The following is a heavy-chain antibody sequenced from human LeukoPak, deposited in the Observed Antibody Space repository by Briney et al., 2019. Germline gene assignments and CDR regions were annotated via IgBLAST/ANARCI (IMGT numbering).Heavy chain of an antibody. Sequence: SGTLSLTCTVCGVSIRSADCSGIRQPQGKGLEWIGYIYHSESTNYNPSLKSRVTISVDTSKNQFSLKLSSVTAADTAVYYCARQAGGTSGPFDYWGQGTLVTVSS. J-gene: IGHJ4*02. V-gene: IGHV4-59*08. CDR3: ARQAGGTSGPFDY. CDR2: IYHSEST. D-gene: IGHD4-23*01. CDR1: GVSIRSAD.